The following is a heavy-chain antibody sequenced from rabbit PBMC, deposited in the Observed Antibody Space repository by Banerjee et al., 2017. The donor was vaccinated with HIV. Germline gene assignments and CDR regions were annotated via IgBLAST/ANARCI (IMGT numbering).Heavy chain of an antibody. CDR1: GFSFSSSYW. CDR3: ARGGVNGGDGYVNL. V-gene: IGHV1S45*01. D-gene: IGHD6-1*01. J-gene: IGHJ4*01. Sequence: QEQLEESGGDLVKPEGSLTLTCTASGFSFSSSYWICWVRQAPGKGLESIACIYTGSGSTYYASWAKGRFTISKTSSTTVTLQMTSLTVADTATYFCARGGVNGGDGYVNLWGPGTLVTVS. CDR2: IYTGSGST.